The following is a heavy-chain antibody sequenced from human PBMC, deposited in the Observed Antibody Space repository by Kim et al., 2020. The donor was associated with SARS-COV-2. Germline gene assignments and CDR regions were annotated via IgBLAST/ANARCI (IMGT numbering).Heavy chain of an antibody. Sequence: GGSLRLSCAASGFTFSSYAMHWVRQAPGKGLEWVAVISYDGSNKYYVDSVKGRFTISRDNSKNTLYLQMNSLRAEDTAVYYCARDLGDTAPGAGMDVWGQGTTVTVSS. CDR1: GFTFSSYA. V-gene: IGHV3-30*04. D-gene: IGHD5-18*01. J-gene: IGHJ6*02. CDR3: ARDLGDTAPGAGMDV. CDR2: ISYDGSNK.